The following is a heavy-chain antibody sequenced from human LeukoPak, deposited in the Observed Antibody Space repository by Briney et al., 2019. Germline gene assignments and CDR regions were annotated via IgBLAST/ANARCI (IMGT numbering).Heavy chain of an antibody. CDR1: GFTFSSYA. D-gene: IGHD6-13*01. Sequence: GGSLRLSCAASGFTFSSYAMSWVRQAPGKGLEWVSAISGSGGSTYYADSVKGRFTISRDNSKNTLYLQMNSLSAEDTAVYYCAKDYGSSSTVYWGQGTLVTVSS. J-gene: IGHJ4*02. V-gene: IGHV3-23*01. CDR2: ISGSGGST. CDR3: AKDYGSSSTVY.